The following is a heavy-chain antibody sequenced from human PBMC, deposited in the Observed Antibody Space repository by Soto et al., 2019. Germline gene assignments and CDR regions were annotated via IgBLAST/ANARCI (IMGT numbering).Heavy chain of an antibody. CDR3: ARERGGYGLFDS. J-gene: IGHJ4*02. CDR1: GGSISNAAYS. CDR2: IYPSGMP. Sequence: QLQLQESGSGLVKPSHTLSLTCTVSGGSISNAAYSWSWIRQPPGKGLEWIGYIYPSGMPFYNPSLRSRVTISIDRSNAQFSLNLKSVTAADTAVYYCARERGGYGLFDSWGQGTLFTVSS. V-gene: IGHV4-30-2*01. D-gene: IGHD5-18*01.